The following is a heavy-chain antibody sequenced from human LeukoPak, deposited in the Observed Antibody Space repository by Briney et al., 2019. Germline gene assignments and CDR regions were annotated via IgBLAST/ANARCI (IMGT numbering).Heavy chain of an antibody. CDR3: TASTMVVTSSFDY. V-gene: IGHV1-69*05. CDR2: IIPIFGTA. CDR1: GGTFSSYA. J-gene: IGHJ4*02. D-gene: IGHD4-23*01. Sequence: ASVKVSCKASGGTFSSYAISWVRQAPGRRLEWMGGIIPIFGTANYAQKFQGRVTITTDESTSTAYMELSSLRSEDTAVYYCTASTMVVTSSFDYWGQGTLVTVSS.